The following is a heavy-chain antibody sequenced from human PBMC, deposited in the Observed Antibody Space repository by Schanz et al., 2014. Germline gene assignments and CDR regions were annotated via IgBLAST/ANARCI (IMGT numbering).Heavy chain of an antibody. CDR1: GASISSSNW. D-gene: IGHD3-9*01. V-gene: IGHV4-4*02. CDR2: IYHSGNT. Sequence: QVQLQESGPGLVKPSGTLSLTCAVSGASISSSNWWSWVRQPPGKGLEWIGEIYHSGNTNYNASLKSRVPISVDKAKNQFSLKVRSVTAEDTAVYYCARDAADFYDILTEEDYWGQGTLVTVSS. J-gene: IGHJ4*02. CDR3: ARDAADFYDILTEEDY.